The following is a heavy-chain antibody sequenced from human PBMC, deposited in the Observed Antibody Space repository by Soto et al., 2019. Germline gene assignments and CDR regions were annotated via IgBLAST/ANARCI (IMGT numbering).Heavy chain of an antibody. CDR1: GFTFSSYS. J-gene: IGHJ4*02. CDR2: TSSSSSYI. CDR3: ARDSSSYDPYYFDY. V-gene: IGHV3-21*01. Sequence: GGSLRLSCAASGFTFSSYSMNWVRQAPGKGLEWVSSTSSSSSYIYYADSVKGRFTISRDNAKNSLYLQMNSLRAEDTAVYYCARDSSSYDPYYFDYWGQGTLVTVSS. D-gene: IGHD5-18*01.